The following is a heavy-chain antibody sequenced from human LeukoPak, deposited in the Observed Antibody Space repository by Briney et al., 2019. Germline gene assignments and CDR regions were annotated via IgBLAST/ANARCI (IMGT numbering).Heavy chain of an antibody. CDR2: ISSSSSYI. CDR1: GFTFSSYN. V-gene: IGHV3-21*04. J-gene: IGHJ4*02. CDR3: MKSYYYDHRGY. Sequence: GGSLRLSCAASGFTFSSYNMNWVRQAPGKGLEWVSSISSSSSYIYYADSVKGRFTISRDNSKNTLSLQMNSLRAEDTAIYYCMKSYYYDHRGYWGQGTLVTVSS. D-gene: IGHD3-22*01.